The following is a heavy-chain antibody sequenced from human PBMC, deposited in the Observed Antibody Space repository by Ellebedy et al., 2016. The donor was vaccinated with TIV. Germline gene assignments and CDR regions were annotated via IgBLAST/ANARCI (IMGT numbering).Heavy chain of an antibody. Sequence: GGSLRLSCAASGFTFDDYGMSWVRQAPGKGLECVANIKQDGSEKSYVDSVKGRFTISRDNAKNSLYLQMNSLRAEDTAVYYCSRHTDYALDYWGQGALVTVSS. CDR3: SRHTDYALDY. CDR2: IKQDGSEK. D-gene: IGHD4-17*01. V-gene: IGHV3-7*01. J-gene: IGHJ4*02. CDR1: GFTFDDYG.